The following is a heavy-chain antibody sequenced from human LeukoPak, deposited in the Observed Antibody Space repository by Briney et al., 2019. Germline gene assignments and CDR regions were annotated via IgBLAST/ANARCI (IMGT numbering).Heavy chain of an antibody. J-gene: IGHJ4*02. CDR3: ARASGPFGVADY. Sequence: SSETLSLTCTVSGGPISSSSYYWGWIRQPPGKGLEWIGSIYYSGSTYYNPSLKSRVTISVDTSKNQFSLKVSYVTAADTAVYYCARASGPFGVADYWGQGTLVTVSS. V-gene: IGHV4-39*07. CDR2: IYYSGST. D-gene: IGHD3-3*01. CDR1: GGPISSSSYY.